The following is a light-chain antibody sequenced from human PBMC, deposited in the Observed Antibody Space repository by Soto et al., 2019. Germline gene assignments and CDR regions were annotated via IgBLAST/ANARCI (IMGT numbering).Light chain of an antibody. V-gene: IGLV2-11*01. J-gene: IGLJ1*01. CDR3: CSYAGRYTYV. CDR2: DVS. CDR1: STNIESNF. Sequence: QSVLTQPPSASGTPGQRVTIARSGSSTNIESNFVYWYQQLPGKAPKLMIYDVSKRPSGVPDRFSGSKSGNTASLTISGLQTEDEADYYCCSYAGRYTYVFGTGTKLTVL.